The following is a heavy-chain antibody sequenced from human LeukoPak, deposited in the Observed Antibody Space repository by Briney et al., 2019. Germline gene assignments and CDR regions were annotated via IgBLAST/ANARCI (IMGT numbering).Heavy chain of an antibody. Sequence: ASVKLSCKASGYTFTGYYMHWVREAPGQGLEWMGWINPNSGGTNYAQKFQGRVTMTRDTSISTAYMELSRLRSDDTAVYYCARNYGGNSGTDFDYWGQGTLVTVSS. CDR2: INPNSGGT. CDR3: ARNYGGNSGTDFDY. J-gene: IGHJ4*02. CDR1: GYTFTGYY. V-gene: IGHV1-2*02. D-gene: IGHD4-23*01.